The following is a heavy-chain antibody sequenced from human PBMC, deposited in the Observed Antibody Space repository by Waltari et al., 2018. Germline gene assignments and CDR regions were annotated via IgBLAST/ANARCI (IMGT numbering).Heavy chain of an antibody. CDR2: INQDGSEK. CDR3: ARGVASMIRGVVDWFDP. D-gene: IGHD3-10*01. CDR1: GFSFSSYW. V-gene: IGHV3-7*01. J-gene: IGHJ5*02. Sequence: EVQLVESGGGLVQPGGSLRLSCAASGFSFSSYWMSWVRQAPGKGVGWGANINQDGSEKQYGDSVKGRFTVSRDNAKSSLYLQMNSLRADDTAVYYCARGVASMIRGVVDWFDPWGQGTLVTVSS.